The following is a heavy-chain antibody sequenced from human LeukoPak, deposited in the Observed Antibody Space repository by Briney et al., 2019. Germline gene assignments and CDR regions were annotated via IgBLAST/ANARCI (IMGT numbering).Heavy chain of an antibody. V-gene: IGHV1-2*02. J-gene: IGHJ4*02. Sequence: ASVRVSCKASGYTFTGYYMHWVRQAPGQGLEWMGWINPNSGGTNYAQKFQGRVTMTRDTSISTAYMELSRLRSDDTAVYYCASVVSSWSVGFDVYWGQGTLVTVSS. D-gene: IGHD6-13*01. CDR2: INPNSGGT. CDR1: GYTFTGYY. CDR3: ASVVSSWSVGFDVY.